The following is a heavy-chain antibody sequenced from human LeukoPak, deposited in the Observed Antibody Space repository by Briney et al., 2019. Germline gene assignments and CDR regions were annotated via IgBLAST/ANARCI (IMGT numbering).Heavy chain of an antibody. Sequence: HAASVTVSCKASGGTFSSYAISWVRQAPGQGLEWMGRIIPILGIANYAQKFQGRVTITADKSTSTAYMELSSLRSEDTAVYYCASSISTVGSWLQGVYFQHWGQGTLVTVSS. D-gene: IGHD6-13*01. V-gene: IGHV1-69*04. J-gene: IGHJ1*01. CDR3: ASSISTVGSWLQGVYFQH. CDR2: IIPILGIA. CDR1: GGTFSSYA.